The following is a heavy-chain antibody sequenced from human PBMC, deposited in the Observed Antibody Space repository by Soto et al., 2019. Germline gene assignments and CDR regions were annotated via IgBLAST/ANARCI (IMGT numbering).Heavy chain of an antibody. CDR1: GYTFTGYY. CDR2: INPNSGGT. V-gene: IGHV1-2*04. Sequence: ASVKVSCKASGYTFTGYYMHWVRQAPGQGLEWMGWINPNSGGTNYAQKFQGWVTMTRDTSISTAYMELSRLRSDDTAVYYCARAMRYDSSGYYYYYGMDVWGQGTTVTVSS. D-gene: IGHD3-22*01. CDR3: ARAMRYDSSGYYYYYGMDV. J-gene: IGHJ6*02.